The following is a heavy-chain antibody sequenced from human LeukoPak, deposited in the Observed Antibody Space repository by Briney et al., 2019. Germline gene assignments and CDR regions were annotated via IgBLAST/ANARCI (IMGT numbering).Heavy chain of an antibody. J-gene: IGHJ4*02. CDR3: GRTYCYVSSDSIPLAYYFDD. D-gene: IGHD3-22*01. V-gene: IGHV4-59*03. CDR2: LYYSGST. CDR1: GGSLGTFY. Sequence: SETLSLTCSVTGGSLGTFYWCWIRQPPGKGLEWIGYLYYSGSTNYNPSLKSRVTISVDTSKKRFYMNLRSATDADTAVYYSGRTYCYVSSDSIPLAYYFDDWGQGTLVTVSS.